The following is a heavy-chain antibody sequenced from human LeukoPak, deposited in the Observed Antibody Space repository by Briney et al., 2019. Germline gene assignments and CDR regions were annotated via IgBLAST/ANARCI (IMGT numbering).Heavy chain of an antibody. Sequence: SETLSLTCTVSGGSISSYYWSWIRQPAGKGLEWIGRIYTSGSTNYNPSLKSRVTMSVDTSKNQFSLKLSSVTAADTAVYYCASPKATYYYDSSGYPAAFFDIWGQGTMVTVSS. CDR1: GGSISSYY. CDR3: ASPKATYYYDSSGYPAAFFDI. CDR2: IYTSGST. D-gene: IGHD3-22*01. J-gene: IGHJ3*02. V-gene: IGHV4-4*07.